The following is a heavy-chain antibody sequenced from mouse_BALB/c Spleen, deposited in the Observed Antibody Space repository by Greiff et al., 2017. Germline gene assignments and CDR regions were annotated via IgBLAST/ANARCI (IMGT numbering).Heavy chain of an antibody. CDR2: IYPGNGDT. CDR1: GYTFTSYN. D-gene: IGHD2-2*01. CDR3: ARWGYDTWFAY. Sequence: QVQLQQPGAELVKPGASVKMSCKASGYTFTSYNMHWVKQTPGQGLEWIGAIYPGNGDTSYNQKFKGKATLTADKSSSTAYMQLSSLTSEDSAVYYCARWGYDTWFAYWGQGTLVTVSA. J-gene: IGHJ3*01. V-gene: IGHV1-12*01.